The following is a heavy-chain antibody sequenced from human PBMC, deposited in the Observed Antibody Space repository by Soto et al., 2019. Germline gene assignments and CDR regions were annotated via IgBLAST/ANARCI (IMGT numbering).Heavy chain of an antibody. D-gene: IGHD3-22*01. Sequence: QVQLVQSGAEVKKPGASVKVSCKASGYTFTSYYMHWVRQAPGQGLEWMGIINPSGGSTSYAQKVQGRATMTRDRSTSTVYMELSSLRSEDTAVYYCASVYYDSSGYYDYWGQGTLVTVSS. CDR3: ASVYYDSSGYYDY. V-gene: IGHV1-46*01. CDR2: INPSGGST. CDR1: GYTFTSYY. J-gene: IGHJ4*02.